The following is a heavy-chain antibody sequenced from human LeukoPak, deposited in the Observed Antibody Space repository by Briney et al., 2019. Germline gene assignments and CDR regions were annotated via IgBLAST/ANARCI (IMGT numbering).Heavy chain of an antibody. D-gene: IGHD1-1*01. V-gene: IGHV3-23*01. J-gene: IGHJ4*02. CDR2: ISASGGSA. CDR3: AAPPRAGTTFFLY. CDR1: GFTFSNYA. Sequence: GGSLRLSCAASGFTFSNYAMTWVRQAPGKGLEWVSGISASGGSAYYADSVKGRFTISRDNSKNTLYLQINSLRAEDTAVYYCAAPPRAGTTFFLYWGQGTLVTVSS.